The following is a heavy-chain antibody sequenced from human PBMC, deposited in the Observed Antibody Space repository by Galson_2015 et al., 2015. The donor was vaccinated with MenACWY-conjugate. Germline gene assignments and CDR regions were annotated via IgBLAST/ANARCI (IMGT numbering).Heavy chain of an antibody. D-gene: IGHD1-7*01. CDR2: ISESGDST. CDR1: GFTFSNYA. Sequence: SLRLSCAASGFTFSNYAMSWVRHAPGKGLEWVSEISESGDSTYYADSVKGRFTISRDNSRSTLYLQMNSLRAEDTAVYYCAKDRRGNWNYVGSFDNWGQGTLVTVSS. CDR3: AKDRRGNWNYVGSFDN. V-gene: IGHV3-23*01. J-gene: IGHJ4*02.